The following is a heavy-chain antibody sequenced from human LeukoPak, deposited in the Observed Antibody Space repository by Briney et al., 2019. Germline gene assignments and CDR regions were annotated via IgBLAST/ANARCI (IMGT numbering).Heavy chain of an antibody. CDR1: EFTFDDYA. J-gene: IGHJ6*04. CDR3: AELGITMIGGV. Sequence: PGGSLRLSCAASEFTFDDYATHWVRQAPGKGLEWVSYISSSGSTIYYADSVKGRFTISRDNAKNSLYLQMNSLRAEDTAVYYCAELGITMIGGVWGKGTTVTISS. V-gene: IGHV3-48*03. CDR2: ISSSGSTI. D-gene: IGHD3-10*02.